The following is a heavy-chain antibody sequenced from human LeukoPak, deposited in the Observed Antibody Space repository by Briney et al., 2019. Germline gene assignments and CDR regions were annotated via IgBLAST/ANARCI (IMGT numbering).Heavy chain of an antibody. CDR1: GFTFNNYA. J-gene: IGHJ6*02. D-gene: IGHD6-25*01. Sequence: PGGSLRLSCVASGFTFNNYAMSWVRQSPGKGLEWVSAISANGGDTFHADSVKGRFTISRDNAKNTLYLQMNSLRAEDTAVYYCARAGYQYYYYYYGMDVWGQGTTVTVSS. CDR2: ISANGGDT. V-gene: IGHV3-23*01. CDR3: ARAGYQYYYYYYGMDV.